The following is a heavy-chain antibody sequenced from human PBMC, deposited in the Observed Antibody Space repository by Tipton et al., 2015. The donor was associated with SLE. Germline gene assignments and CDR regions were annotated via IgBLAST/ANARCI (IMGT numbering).Heavy chain of an antibody. CDR1: GFRFSSYW. J-gene: IGHJ6*02. CDR3: AGGRDMDV. CDR2: IKQDGYET. V-gene: IGHV3-7*01. Sequence: LSLTCAASGFRFSSYWMTWVRQAPGKGLEWVANIKQDGYETDYVDSVKGRFTISRDNMKNSLYLQMNSLRAEDTAVYYCAGGRDMDVWGQGTTVTVSS.